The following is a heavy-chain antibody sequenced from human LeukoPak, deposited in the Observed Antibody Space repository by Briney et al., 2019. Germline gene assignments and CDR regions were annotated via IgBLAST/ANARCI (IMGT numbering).Heavy chain of an antibody. CDR1: GGSFSGYY. V-gene: IGHV4-34*01. CDR3: ASRLYCGSTSCYTSLWFDP. Sequence: SETLSLTCAVYGGSFSGYYWSWIRQPPGKGLEWIGEINHSGSTNYNPSLKSRVTISVDTSKNQFSLKLSSVTAADTAVYYCASRLYCGSTSCYTSLWFDPWGQGTLVTVSS. J-gene: IGHJ5*02. D-gene: IGHD2-2*02. CDR2: INHSGST.